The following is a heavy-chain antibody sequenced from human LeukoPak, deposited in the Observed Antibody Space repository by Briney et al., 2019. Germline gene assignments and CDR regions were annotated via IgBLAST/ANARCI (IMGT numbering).Heavy chain of an antibody. J-gene: IGHJ4*02. Sequence: GGSLRLSCAASGFTFSSYAMSWVRQAPGKGLEWVSAISGSGGSTYYADSVKGRFTITRDNSKKTLYLQMNSLRAEDTAVYYCAKDLPYYYDSSGYYSYWGQGTLVTVSS. V-gene: IGHV3-23*01. CDR3: AKDLPYYYDSSGYYSY. CDR1: GFTFSSYA. CDR2: ISGSGGST. D-gene: IGHD3-22*01.